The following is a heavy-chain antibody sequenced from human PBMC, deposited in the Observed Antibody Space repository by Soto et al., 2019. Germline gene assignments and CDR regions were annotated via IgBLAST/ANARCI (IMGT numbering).Heavy chain of an antibody. D-gene: IGHD6-19*01. CDR3: ARGVAVAGINDY. J-gene: IGHJ4*02. CDR2: TYYRSKWYN. V-gene: IGHV6-1*01. Sequence: SQTLSLTCAISGDSVASNSAAWNWIRQSPSGGLEWLGRTYYRSKWYNDYAVSVKSRITINPDTSKNQFSLQLNSVTPEDTAVYYCARGVAVAGINDYWGQGTLVTVSS. CDR1: GDSVASNSAA.